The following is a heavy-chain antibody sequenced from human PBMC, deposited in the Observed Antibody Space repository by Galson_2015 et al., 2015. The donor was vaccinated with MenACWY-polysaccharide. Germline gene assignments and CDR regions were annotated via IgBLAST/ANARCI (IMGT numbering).Heavy chain of an antibody. D-gene: IGHD3-22*01. Sequence: SVKVSCKASGGTFSSYAMNRVRQAPGQGLEWMGRIIPILGIAKYAQKFQGRVMISADKSTTASYMELSSLKSEDTAVYYCASCDYSESRCYAGGSLDIWGQATMVPVSS. CDR3: ASCDYSESRCYAGGSLDI. J-gene: IGHJ3*02. V-gene: IGHV1-69*04. CDR2: IIPILGIA. CDR1: GGTFSSYA.